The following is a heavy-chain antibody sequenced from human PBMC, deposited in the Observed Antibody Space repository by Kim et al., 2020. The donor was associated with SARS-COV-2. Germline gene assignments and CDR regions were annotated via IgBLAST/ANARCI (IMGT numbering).Heavy chain of an antibody. CDR3: ANTGVVGADRNY. D-gene: IGHD1-26*01. J-gene: IGHJ4*02. Sequence: YYADSVKGRFTISRDNSKNTLYLQMNSLRAEDTAVYYCANTGVVGADRNYWGQGTLVTVSS. V-gene: IGHV3-23*01.